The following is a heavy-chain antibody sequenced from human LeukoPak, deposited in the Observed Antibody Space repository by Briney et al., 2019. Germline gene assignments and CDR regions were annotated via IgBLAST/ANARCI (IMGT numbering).Heavy chain of an antibody. CDR3: ARGREGGYCSSTSCLFDY. Sequence: SETLSLTCTVSGGSISSYYWSWIRRPPGKGLEWFGYIYYSGSTNYNPSLKSRVTISVDTSKNQFSLKLSSVTAADTAVYYCARGREGGYCSSTSCLFDYWGQGTLVTVSS. J-gene: IGHJ4*02. CDR1: GGSISSYY. CDR2: IYYSGST. V-gene: IGHV4-59*01. D-gene: IGHD2-2*01.